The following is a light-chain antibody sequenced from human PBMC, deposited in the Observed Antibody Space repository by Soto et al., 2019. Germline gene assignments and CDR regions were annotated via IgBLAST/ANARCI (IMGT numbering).Light chain of an antibody. J-gene: IGLJ1*01. CDR3: DSYTSSRSYV. Sequence: QSALTQPASVSGSPGQSITISCTGTSSDVGGYNYVSWYQQQAGKAPKLIIHEVSNRPSGVSNRFSGSKSGNTASLTISGLEAEDEYDYSCDSYTSSRSYVFGTGTKVTVL. CDR1: SSDVGGYNY. CDR2: EVS. V-gene: IGLV2-14*01.